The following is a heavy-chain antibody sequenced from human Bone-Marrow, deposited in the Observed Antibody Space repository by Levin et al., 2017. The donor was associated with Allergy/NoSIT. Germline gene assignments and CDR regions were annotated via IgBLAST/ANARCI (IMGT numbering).Heavy chain of an antibody. Sequence: QSGGSLRLSCAASGFSFNDYEMNWVRQAPGKGPEWVSYISTGGTTTFYADSVKGRFTVSRDNANNSMNLLMNSLRVEDTAVYYCARDLLASAHFDSWGQGTLVTVSS. D-gene: IGHD6-6*01. CDR2: ISTGGTTT. J-gene: IGHJ4*02. V-gene: IGHV3-48*03. CDR1: GFSFNDYE. CDR3: ARDLLASAHFDS.